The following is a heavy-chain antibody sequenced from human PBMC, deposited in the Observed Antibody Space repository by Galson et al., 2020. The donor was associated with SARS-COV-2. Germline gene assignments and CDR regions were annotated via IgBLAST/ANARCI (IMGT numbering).Heavy chain of an antibody. CDR3: AKDCDILTALDY. CDR1: GFTFSSDA. Sequence: GESLKISCAAYGFTFSSDAMSWVRQAPGKGLEWVSAISGSGGSTYYADSMKGRFTISRDNSKNTLYLQMNSLRAEDTAVYYCAKDCDILTALDYWGQGTLVTVSS. J-gene: IGHJ4*02. D-gene: IGHD3-9*01. V-gene: IGHV3-23*01. CDR2: ISGSGGST.